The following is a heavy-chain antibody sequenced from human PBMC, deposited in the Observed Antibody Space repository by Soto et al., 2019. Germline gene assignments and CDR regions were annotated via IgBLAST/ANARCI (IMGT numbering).Heavy chain of an antibody. CDR2: IYYSGST. V-gene: IGHV4-39*01. Sequence: SETLSLTCPVSGGSISSSSYYWGWIRQPPGKGLEWIGSIYYSGSTYYNPSLKSRVTISVDTSKNQFSLKLSSVTAADTAVYYCARGRNWFDPWGQGTLVTVSS. CDR3: ARGRNWFDP. CDR1: GGSISSSSYY. J-gene: IGHJ5*02.